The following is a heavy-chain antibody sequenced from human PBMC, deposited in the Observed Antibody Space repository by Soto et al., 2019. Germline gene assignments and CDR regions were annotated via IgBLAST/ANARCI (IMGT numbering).Heavy chain of an antibody. Sequence: GGSLRLSCAASGFTFSSYGMHWVRQAPGKGLEWVAVISYDGSNKYYADSVKGRFTISRDNSKNTLYLQMNSLRAEDTAVYYCARDMDDTMIVVVTDDAFDIWGQGTMVTVSS. CDR3: ARDMDDTMIVVVTDDAFDI. D-gene: IGHD3-22*01. V-gene: IGHV3-30*03. J-gene: IGHJ3*02. CDR1: GFTFSSYG. CDR2: ISYDGSNK.